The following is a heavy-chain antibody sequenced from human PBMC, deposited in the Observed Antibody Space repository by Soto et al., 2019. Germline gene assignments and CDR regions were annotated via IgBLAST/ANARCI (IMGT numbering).Heavy chain of an antibody. CDR2: INVDGSIT. V-gene: IGHV3-74*01. CDR3: ARPYCSSVSCYSPPDY. Sequence: EVQLVESGGGLVQPGESLRLSCTASGLTVSNYWVNRVRQGPGKGLVWVSHINVDGSITSYADSVKGRFTISRDNAKNTVYLHMNSLRAEDTAVYYCARPYCSSVSCYSPPDYWGQGTLVTVSS. J-gene: IGHJ4*02. D-gene: IGHD2-2*01. CDR1: GLTVSNYW.